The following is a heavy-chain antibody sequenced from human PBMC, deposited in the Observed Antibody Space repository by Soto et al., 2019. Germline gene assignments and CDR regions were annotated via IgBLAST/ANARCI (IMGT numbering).Heavy chain of an antibody. J-gene: IGHJ3*02. D-gene: IGHD3-10*01. CDR2: ISSSSSYI. CDR1: GFTFSSYS. V-gene: IGHV3-21*05. CDR3: ARDRGGDLKAFDI. Sequence: EVQLVESGGGLVKPGGSLRLSCAASGFTFSSYSMNWVRQAPGKGLEWVSLISSSSSYIYYADSVKGRFTISRDNAKNAQSLQMNCLSAEDMAVFSCARDRGGDLKAFDIWGQGTMVTVSS.